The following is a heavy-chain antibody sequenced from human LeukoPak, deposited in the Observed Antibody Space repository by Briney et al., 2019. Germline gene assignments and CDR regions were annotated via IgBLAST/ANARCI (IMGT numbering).Heavy chain of an antibody. D-gene: IGHD2-8*01. V-gene: IGHV4-59*01. J-gene: IGHJ4*02. CDR2: IYYSGST. CDR1: GGSISSYY. CDR3: ARDCTNGVCFDY. Sequence: PSETLSLTCTVSGGSISSYYWSWIRQPPGKGLEWIGYIYYSGSTNYNPSLKSRVTISVDTSKNQFSLKLSSVTAAGTAVYYCARDCTNGVCFDYWGQGTLVTVSS.